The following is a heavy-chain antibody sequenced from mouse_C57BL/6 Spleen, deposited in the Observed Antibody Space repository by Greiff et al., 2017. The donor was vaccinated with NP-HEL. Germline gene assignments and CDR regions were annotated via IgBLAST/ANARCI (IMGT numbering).Heavy chain of an antibody. Sequence: EVKLMESGPGLVKPSQSLSLTCSVTGYSITSGYYWNWIRQFPGNKLEWMGYISYDGSNNYNPSLKNRISITRDTSKNQFFLKLNSVTTEDTATYYCAREGDYDYHAWFAYWGQGTLVTVSA. CDR2: ISYDGSN. CDR3: AREGDYDYHAWFAY. V-gene: IGHV3-6*01. J-gene: IGHJ3*01. CDR1: GYSITSGYY. D-gene: IGHD2-4*01.